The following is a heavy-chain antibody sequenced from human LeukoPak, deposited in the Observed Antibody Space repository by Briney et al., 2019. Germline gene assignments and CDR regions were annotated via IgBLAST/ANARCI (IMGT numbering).Heavy chain of an antibody. CDR2: ISWNSGSI. D-gene: IGHD2-2*01. CDR1: GFRFNTYW. Sequence: PLRLSCAASGFRFNTYWMSWVRQAPGKGLEWVSGISWNSGSIGYADSVKGRFTISRDNAKNSLYLQMNSLRAEDTALYYCAKDLLGYCSSTSCYPFDYWGQGTLVTVSS. CDR3: AKDLLGYCSSTSCYPFDY. V-gene: IGHV3-9*01. J-gene: IGHJ4*02.